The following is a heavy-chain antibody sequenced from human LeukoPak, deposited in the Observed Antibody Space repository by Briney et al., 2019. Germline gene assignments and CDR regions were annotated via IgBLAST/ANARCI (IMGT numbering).Heavy chain of an antibody. J-gene: IGHJ4*02. Sequence: GGSLRLSCAASGFTFSDYYMSWIRQAPGKGLEWVSYISSSGSTIYYADSVKGRFTISRDNSKNTLYLQMNSLRAEDTAVYYCAKDGGYYYKSAYYFDYWGQGTLVTVSS. D-gene: IGHD3-22*01. CDR1: GFTFSDYY. V-gene: IGHV3-11*04. CDR2: ISSSGSTI. CDR3: AKDGGYYYKSAYYFDY.